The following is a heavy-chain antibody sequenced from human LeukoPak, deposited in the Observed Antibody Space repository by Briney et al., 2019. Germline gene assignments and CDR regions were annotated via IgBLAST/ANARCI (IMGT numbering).Heavy chain of an antibody. V-gene: IGHV4-59*01. J-gene: IGHJ4*02. CDR3: ARGNTAMAKLPSDY. CDR2: IYYSGST. CDR1: GGSISSYY. D-gene: IGHD5-18*01. Sequence: SETLSLTCTVSGGSISSYYWSWIRQPPGKGLEWIGYIYYSGSTNYNPSLKSRVTISVDTSKNQFSLKLSSVTAADTAVYYCARGNTAMAKLPSDYWGQGTLVTVSS.